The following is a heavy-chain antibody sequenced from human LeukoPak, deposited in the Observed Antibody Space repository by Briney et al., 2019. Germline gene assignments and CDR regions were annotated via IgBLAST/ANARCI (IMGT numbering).Heavy chain of an antibody. Sequence: SQTLSLTCAISGDSVSSNSAAWNWIRQSPSRGLEWLGRTYYRSKWYNDYAVSVKSRITINPDTSKNQFSLQLNSVTPEDTAVYYCARDFRTGYSSSWYFGVGNWFDPWGQGTLVTVSS. J-gene: IGHJ5*02. D-gene: IGHD6-13*01. V-gene: IGHV6-1*01. CDR2: TYYRSKWYN. CDR3: ARDFRTGYSSSWYFGVGNWFDP. CDR1: GDSVSSNSAA.